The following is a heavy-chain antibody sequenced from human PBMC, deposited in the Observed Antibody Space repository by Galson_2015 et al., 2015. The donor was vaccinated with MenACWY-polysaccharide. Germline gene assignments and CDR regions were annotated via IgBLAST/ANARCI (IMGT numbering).Heavy chain of an antibody. CDR3: ARGGYNFGYVLDN. J-gene: IGHJ4*02. Sequence: TLSLTCTVSGGSFSSGRYYWTWIRQPAGKGLEWVGHISTTGNTNYNPSLKSRVTISLHTFKNQFSLKVSSVTAADTAVYYCARGGYNFGYVLDNWGQGTLVTVSS. CDR1: GGSFSSGRYY. D-gene: IGHD5-18*01. V-gene: IGHV4-61*09. CDR2: ISTTGNT.